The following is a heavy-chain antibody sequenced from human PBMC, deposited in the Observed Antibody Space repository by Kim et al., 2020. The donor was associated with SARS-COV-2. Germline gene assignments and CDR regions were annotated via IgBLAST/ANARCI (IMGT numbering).Heavy chain of an antibody. V-gene: IGHV3-33*03. D-gene: IGHD4-4*01. CDR3: ATRIDDYSNPRVDY. J-gene: IGHJ4*02. Sequence: YGDSVHCRFTMSRDNTNNTGYLQVNSLRPEDTAVYYGATRIDDYSNPRVDYWGQGTLVTVSS.